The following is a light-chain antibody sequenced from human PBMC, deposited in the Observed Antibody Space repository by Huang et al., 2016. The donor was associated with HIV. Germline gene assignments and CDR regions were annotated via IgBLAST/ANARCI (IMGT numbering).Light chain of an antibody. V-gene: IGKV3-15*01. CDR2: GAS. J-gene: IGKJ4*01. CDR1: QSINSN. Sequence: EIVMTQSPATLSVSPGERATVSCRASQSINSNLAWYQQKPGQAPRLLIYGASTRATGIPARFRGSGSGTEFTLTISSLQSEDCAFYYCQHYNNWPPLVTFGGGTKVEIK. CDR3: QHYNNWPPLVT.